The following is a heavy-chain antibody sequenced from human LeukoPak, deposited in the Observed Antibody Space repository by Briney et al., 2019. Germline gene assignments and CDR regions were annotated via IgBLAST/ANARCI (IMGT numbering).Heavy chain of an antibody. Sequence: GGTLRLSCAASGFTFSNYWMTWVRQAPGKGLEWVANIKQDGSEKYYVDSVKGRFTISRDNAENTLYLQMNSLRAEDTAVYYCARDGYNSDFGDYWGQGTLVTVSS. CDR2: IKQDGSEK. J-gene: IGHJ4*02. D-gene: IGHD5-24*01. V-gene: IGHV3-7*01. CDR3: ARDGYNSDFGDY. CDR1: GFTFSNYW.